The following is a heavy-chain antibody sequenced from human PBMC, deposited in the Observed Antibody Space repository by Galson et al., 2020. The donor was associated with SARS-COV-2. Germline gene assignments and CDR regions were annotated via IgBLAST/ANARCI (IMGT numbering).Heavy chain of an antibody. D-gene: IGHD1-26*01. CDR1: GYSFTSYW. J-gene: IGHJ6*02. CDR3: ARQGIREGGYYYYGMDV. V-gene: IGHV5-51*01. CDR2: IYPGDSDT. Sequence: GESLKISCKGSGYSFTSYWIGWVRQMPGKGLEWMGIIYPGDSDTRYSPSFQGQVTISADKSISTAYLQWSSLKASDTAMYYCARQGIREGGYYYYGMDVWGQGTTVTVSS.